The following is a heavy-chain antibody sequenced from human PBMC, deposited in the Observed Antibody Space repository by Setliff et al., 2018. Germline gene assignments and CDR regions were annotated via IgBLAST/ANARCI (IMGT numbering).Heavy chain of an antibody. D-gene: IGHD2-2*01. Sequence: SETLSLTCSVSGGSLSGSSDYWGWIRQPPGKGLEWIGSVHYSGTTYYNPSLESRVTMSVDTSKSHFSLNLYSVTAADTAVYFCARTSTGRYFDLWGRGTLVTVSS. CDR3: ARTSTGRYFDL. CDR1: GGSLSGSSDY. CDR2: VHYSGTT. J-gene: IGHJ2*01. V-gene: IGHV4-39*02.